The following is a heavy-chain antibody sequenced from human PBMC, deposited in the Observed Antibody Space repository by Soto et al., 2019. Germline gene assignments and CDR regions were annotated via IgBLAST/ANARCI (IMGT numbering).Heavy chain of an antibody. CDR1: GGTFSSYA. Sequence: SVTVSCKASGGTFSSYAISWVRQAPGQGLEWMGGIIPIFGTANYAQKFQGRVTITADESTSPAYMEMSSLRSEDTAVYYCARSDCSSTSFYTVSYYGMHRRCPGPWVTLSS. CDR2: IIPIFGTA. D-gene: IGHD2-2*02. CDR3: ARSDCSSTSFYTVSYYGMHR. J-gene: IGHJ6*02. V-gene: IGHV1-69*13.